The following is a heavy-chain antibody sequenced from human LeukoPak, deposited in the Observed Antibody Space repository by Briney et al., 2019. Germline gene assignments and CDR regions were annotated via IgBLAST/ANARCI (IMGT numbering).Heavy chain of an antibody. V-gene: IGHV4-59*01. CDR1: GGSISSYY. D-gene: IGHD2-21*02. CDR3: AKVAYCGGDCYSGPIDY. CDR2: IYYSGST. J-gene: IGHJ4*02. Sequence: SETLSLTCTVSGGSISSYYWSWIRQPPGKGLEWIGYIYYSGSTNYNPSLKSRVTISVDTSKNQFSLKLSSVTAADTAVYYCAKVAYCGGDCYSGPIDYWGQGTLVTVSS.